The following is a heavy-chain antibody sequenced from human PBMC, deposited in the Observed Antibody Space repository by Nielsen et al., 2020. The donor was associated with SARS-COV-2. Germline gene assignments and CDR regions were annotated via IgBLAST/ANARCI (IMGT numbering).Heavy chain of an antibody. J-gene: IGHJ3*02. Sequence: GSLRLSCTVSGGSISSSSYYWGWIRQPPGKGLEWIGSIYYSGSTYYNPSLKSRVTISVDTSKNQFSLKLSSVTAADTAVYYCARSMAGGASDAFDIWGQGTMVTVSS. CDR1: GGSISSSSYY. D-gene: IGHD2-21*01. CDR2: IYYSGST. V-gene: IGHV4-39*01. CDR3: ARSMAGGASDAFDI.